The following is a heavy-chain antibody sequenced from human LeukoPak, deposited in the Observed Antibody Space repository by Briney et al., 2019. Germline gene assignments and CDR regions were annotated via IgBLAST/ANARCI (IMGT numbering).Heavy chain of an antibody. CDR2: IKYDGNEE. CDR1: GGSVTSTDYY. V-gene: IGHV3-7*01. D-gene: IGHD1-1*01. Sequence: PSETLSLTCTVSGGSVTSTDYYWGWIRQAPGKGLEWVANIKYDGNEEYYVGSVKGRFTISRDNAKNSLYLQLNSLRVEDTAVYYCKSGGAAPGSFDYWGQGTLVTVSP. CDR3: KSGGAAPGSFDY. J-gene: IGHJ4*02.